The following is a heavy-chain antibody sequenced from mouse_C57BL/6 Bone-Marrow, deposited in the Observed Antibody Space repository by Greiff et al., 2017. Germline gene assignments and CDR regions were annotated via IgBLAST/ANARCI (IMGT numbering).Heavy chain of an antibody. CDR3: ARPYYSNYWYFDV. D-gene: IGHD2-5*01. Sequence: VQLQQPGAELVKPGASVKMSCKASGYTFTSYWITWVKQRPGQGLEWIGDIYPGSGSTNYNEKFKSKATLTVDTSSSTAYMQLNSLTSEDFAVYYCARPYYSNYWYFDVWGTGTTVTVSS. V-gene: IGHV1-55*01. CDR2: IYPGSGST. CDR1: GYTFTSYW. J-gene: IGHJ1*03.